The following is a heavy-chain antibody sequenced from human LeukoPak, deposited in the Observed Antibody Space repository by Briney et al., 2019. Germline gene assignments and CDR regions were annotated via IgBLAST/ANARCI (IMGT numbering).Heavy chain of an antibody. V-gene: IGHV1-18*01. CDR3: ARGISALDY. J-gene: IGHJ4*02. CDR2: ISSYNDNT. D-gene: IGHD3-3*02. Sequence: ASVNLSCKTSGYTFTNYGITLVRHAPGHGLEWMGWISSYNDNTKYAEKFQGRISMTTATATSTAYMELTSLRSDDTAVHYCARGISALDYWGQGTLVTVSS. CDR1: GYTFTNYG.